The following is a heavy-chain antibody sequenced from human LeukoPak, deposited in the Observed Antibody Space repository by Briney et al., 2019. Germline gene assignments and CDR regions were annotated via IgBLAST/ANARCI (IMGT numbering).Heavy chain of an antibody. CDR2: ISGSGGST. CDR1: GFTFSSYA. Sequence: PGGSLRLSCAASGFTFSSYAMSWVRQAPGKGLEWVSAISGSGGSTYYADSVKGRFTISRDNSKNTLYLQMNSLRAEDTAVYYCAKDPDFSRQGSLDYGGQGPLVTVSS. D-gene: IGHD2/OR15-2a*01. V-gene: IGHV3-23*01. J-gene: IGHJ4*02. CDR3: AKDPDFSRQGSLDY.